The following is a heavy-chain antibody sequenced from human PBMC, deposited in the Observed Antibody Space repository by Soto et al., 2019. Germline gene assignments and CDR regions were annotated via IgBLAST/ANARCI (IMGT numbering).Heavy chain of an antibody. CDR2: INPNSGGT. CDR1: GYTFTGYY. Sequence: ASVKVSCKASGYTFTGYYMHWVRQAPGQGLEWMGWINPNSGGTNYAQKFQGWVTMTRDTSISTAYMELSRLRSDDTAVYYCARGFLNVDTAMVTIKSYYYYGMDVWGQGTTVTVSS. J-gene: IGHJ6*02. D-gene: IGHD5-18*01. CDR3: ARGFLNVDTAMVTIKSYYYYGMDV. V-gene: IGHV1-2*04.